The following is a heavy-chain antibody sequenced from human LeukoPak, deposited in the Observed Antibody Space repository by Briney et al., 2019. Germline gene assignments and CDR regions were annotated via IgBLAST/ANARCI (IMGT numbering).Heavy chain of an antibody. CDR3: AKDRVATIKGVYYFDY. Sequence: HPGRSLRLSCAASGFTFSNYAIHWVRQAPDKGLEWVAVISYDGSNKYYADSVKGRFTISRDNSKNTVYLQMNSLRPEETAVYYCAKDRVATIKGVYYFDYWGQGTLVTVSS. CDR2: ISYDGSNK. J-gene: IGHJ4*02. CDR1: GFTFSNYA. D-gene: IGHD5-12*01. V-gene: IGHV3-30*18.